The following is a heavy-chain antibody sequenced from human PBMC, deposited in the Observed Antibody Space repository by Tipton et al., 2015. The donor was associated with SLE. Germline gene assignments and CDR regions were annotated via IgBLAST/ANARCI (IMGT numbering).Heavy chain of an antibody. CDR2: INHSGNT. CDR1: GGSFSGYY. J-gene: IGHJ1*01. CDR3: ASRYRSIEGYFQH. V-gene: IGHV4-34*01. Sequence: TLSLTCAVYGGSFSGYYWSWIRQSPGKGLEWIGEINHSGNTNYNLSLKSRVTISVDTSKNQLSLKLSSVTAADTAVYYCASRYRSIEGYFQHWGQGTLVTVSS. D-gene: IGHD3-16*02.